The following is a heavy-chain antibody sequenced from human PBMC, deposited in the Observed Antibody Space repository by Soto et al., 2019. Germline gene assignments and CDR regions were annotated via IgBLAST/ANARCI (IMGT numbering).Heavy chain of an antibody. Sequence: PSETLSLTCAVSGFSISNNNWWTWVRQPPGQGLEWVGDIYHTGITNYSPSLKRRATISVDKSKNQFSLKLTSVTAADTAVYYCPRFSSSGFYYYFGMDVWGQGTTVTVSS. CDR3: PRFSSSGFYYYFGMDV. V-gene: IGHV4-4*02. CDR1: GFSISNNNW. D-gene: IGHD6-13*01. CDR2: IYHTGIT. J-gene: IGHJ6*02.